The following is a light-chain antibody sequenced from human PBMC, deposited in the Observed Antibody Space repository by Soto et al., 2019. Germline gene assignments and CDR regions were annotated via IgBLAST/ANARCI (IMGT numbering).Light chain of an antibody. CDR1: QSISRQ. Sequence: DIQMTQSPSTLSASVGDRVSITCRASQSISRQLAWYQQKPGKAPNLLIYQASNLETGVPSRFTGSGSGTEFTPTISSLQPDDVANYYCLQYKSYWTFGQGTKVEVK. V-gene: IGKV1-5*03. CDR2: QAS. CDR3: LQYKSYWT. J-gene: IGKJ1*01.